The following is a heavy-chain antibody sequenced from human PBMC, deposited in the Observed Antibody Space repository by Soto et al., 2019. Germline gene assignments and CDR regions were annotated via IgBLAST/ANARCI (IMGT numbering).Heavy chain of an antibody. D-gene: IGHD4-4*01. Sequence: ASVKVSCKASGYTVTVYEMDWVRQAPGQGLEWMGWINPNSGGTNYAQKFQGWVTMTRDTSISTAYMELSRLRSDDTAVYYCARGRDSNYDYYYYYMDVWGKGTTVTVSS. CDR2: INPNSGGT. J-gene: IGHJ6*03. CDR1: GYTVTVYE. CDR3: ARGRDSNYDYYYYYMDV. V-gene: IGHV1-2*04.